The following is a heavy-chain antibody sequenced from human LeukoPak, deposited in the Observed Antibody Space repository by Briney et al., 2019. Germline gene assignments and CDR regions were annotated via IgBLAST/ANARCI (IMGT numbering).Heavy chain of an antibody. Sequence: GGSLRLSCAASGFTFSSYGMHWVRQAPGTGLELVAFIRYDGSNKYYADSVKGRFTISRDNSKNTLYLQMNSLRAEDTAVYYCANTLGYCSSTSCYNLDYWGQGTLVTVSS. V-gene: IGHV3-30*02. CDR3: ANTLGYCSSTSCYNLDY. CDR1: GFTFSSYG. CDR2: IRYDGSNK. D-gene: IGHD2-2*02. J-gene: IGHJ4*02.